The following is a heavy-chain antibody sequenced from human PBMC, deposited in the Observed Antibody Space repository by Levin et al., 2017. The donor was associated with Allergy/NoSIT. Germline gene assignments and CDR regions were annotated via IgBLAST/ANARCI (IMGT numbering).Heavy chain of an antibody. J-gene: IGHJ4*02. CDR1: GYTFTSYG. CDR2: ISAYNGNT. CDR3: ARAPSTYYYDSSDFDY. Sequence: ASVKVSCKASGYTFTSYGISWVRQAPGQGLEWMGWISAYNGNTNYAQKLQGRVTMTTDTSTSTAYMELRSLRSDDTAVYYCARAPSTYYYDSSDFDYWGQGTLVTVSS. V-gene: IGHV1-18*01. D-gene: IGHD3-22*01.